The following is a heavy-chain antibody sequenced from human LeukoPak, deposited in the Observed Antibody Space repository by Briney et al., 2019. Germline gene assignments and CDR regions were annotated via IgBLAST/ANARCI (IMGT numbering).Heavy chain of an antibody. D-gene: IGHD3-9*01. V-gene: IGHV4-31*03. Sequence: TLSLTCTVSGDSISSGGYYWSWIRQHPGKGLEWIGYIYYSGSTYYNPSLKSRVTISVDTSKNQFSLKLSSVTAADTAVYYCARGLLTNNWFDPWGQGTLVTVSS. CDR3: ARGLLTNNWFDP. CDR1: GDSISSGGYY. J-gene: IGHJ5*02. CDR2: IYYSGST.